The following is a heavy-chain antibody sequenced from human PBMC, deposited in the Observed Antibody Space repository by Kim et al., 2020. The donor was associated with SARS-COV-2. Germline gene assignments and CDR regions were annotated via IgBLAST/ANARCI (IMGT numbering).Heavy chain of an antibody. D-gene: IGHD3-10*01. CDR2: INTNTGNP. CDR1: GYTFTSYA. V-gene: IGHV7-4-1*02. CDR3: ARFSYDYYGSGSYGGWFDP. J-gene: IGHJ5*02. Sequence: ASVKVSCKASGYTFTSYAMNWVRQAPGQGLEWMGWINTNTGNPTYAQGFTGRFVFSLDTSVSTAYLQISSLKAEDTAVYYCARFSYDYYGSGSYGGWFDPWGQGTLVTVSS.